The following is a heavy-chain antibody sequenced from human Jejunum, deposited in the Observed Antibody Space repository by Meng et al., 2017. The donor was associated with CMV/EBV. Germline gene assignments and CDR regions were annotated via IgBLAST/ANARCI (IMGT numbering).Heavy chain of an antibody. CDR3: ARAYCGGDCFSGDY. Sequence: SGFTFDDYAMHWVRQAPGKGLEWVAFISFDGSNKYYADSVNGRFTISRDNSKNTLYLQLNSLTADDTAVYYCARAYCGGDCFSGDYWGQGTLVTVSS. CDR1: GFTFDDYA. J-gene: IGHJ4*02. V-gene: IGHV3-30*04. CDR2: ISFDGSNK. D-gene: IGHD2-21*01.